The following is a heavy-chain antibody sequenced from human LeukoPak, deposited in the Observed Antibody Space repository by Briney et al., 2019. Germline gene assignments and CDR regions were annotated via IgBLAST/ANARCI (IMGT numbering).Heavy chain of an antibody. CDR2: IYYSGST. CDR3: ASARRLQGSFDY. Sequence: SETLSLTCTVSGGSISSYYWSWIRQPPGKGLEWIGYIYYSGSTNYNPSLKSRVTISVDTSKNQFSLKLSSVTAADTAVYYCASARRLQGSFDYWGQGTLVTVSS. V-gene: IGHV4-59*01. J-gene: IGHJ4*02. CDR1: GGSISSYY. D-gene: IGHD5-24*01.